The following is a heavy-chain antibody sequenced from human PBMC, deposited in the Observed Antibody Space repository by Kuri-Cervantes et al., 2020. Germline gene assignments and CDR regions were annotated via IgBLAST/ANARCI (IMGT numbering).Heavy chain of an antibody. V-gene: IGHV3-49*02. CDR3: TTEYGSGSYYNPVDF. Sequence: WVRQAPGKGLEWVSFIRSKAYGGATEYAASVKGRFTISRDDSKSIAYLQMNSLKTEDTAVYYCTTEYGSGSYYNPVDFWGQGTLVTVSS. J-gene: IGHJ4*02. D-gene: IGHD3-10*01. CDR2: IRSKAYGGAT.